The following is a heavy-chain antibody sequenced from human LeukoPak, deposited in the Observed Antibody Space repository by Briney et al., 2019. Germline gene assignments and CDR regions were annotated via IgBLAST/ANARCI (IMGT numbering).Heavy chain of an antibody. CDR1: GYTFTSYY. D-gene: IGHD2-15*01. CDR2: INPSGGST. CDR3: ARNGGGGGSFLYGMDV. Sequence: ASVKVSCKASGYTFTSYYMHWVRQAPGQGLEWMGIINPSGGSTNYAQKLQGRVTMTTDTSTSTAYMELRSLRSDDTAVYYCARNGGGGGSFLYGMDVWGQGTTVTVSS. V-gene: IGHV1-46*01. J-gene: IGHJ6*02.